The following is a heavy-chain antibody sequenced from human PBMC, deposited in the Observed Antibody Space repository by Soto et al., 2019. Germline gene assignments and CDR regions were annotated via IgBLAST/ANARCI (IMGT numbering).Heavy chain of an antibody. J-gene: IGHJ4*02. CDR2: INHSEST. CDR1: GGSFSGYY. CDR3: ARGGYDFWSGYGAHYFDY. D-gene: IGHD3-3*01. V-gene: IGHV4-34*01. Sequence: QLQLQQWGAGLLKPSETLSLTCAVYGGSFSGYYWSWIRHPPGKGLECIGEINHSESTNYNPSLRSGVTISVDKSKNHFSLKLSSVTAADTAVYYCARGGYDFWSGYGAHYFDYWGQGTLVTVSS.